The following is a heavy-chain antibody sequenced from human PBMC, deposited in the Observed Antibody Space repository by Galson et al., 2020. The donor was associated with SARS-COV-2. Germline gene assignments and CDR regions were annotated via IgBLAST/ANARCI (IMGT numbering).Heavy chain of an antibody. V-gene: IGHV3-23*01. CDR2: IGGSGGST. CDR3: AKRDDSSGYPYYFGY. Sequence: GGSLRLSCAASGFTFSNYAISWVRQAPGKGLEWVQAIGGSGGSTYYADSVKGRFTISRDNSKNTLYLQMNSLRAEDMAVYYCAKRDDSSGYPYYFGYWGQGTLVTVSS. D-gene: IGHD3-22*01. CDR1: GFTFSNYA. J-gene: IGHJ4*02.